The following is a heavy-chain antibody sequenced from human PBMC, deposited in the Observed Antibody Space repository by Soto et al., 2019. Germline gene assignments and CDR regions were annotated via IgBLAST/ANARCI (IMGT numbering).Heavy chain of an antibody. D-gene: IGHD6-19*01. J-gene: IGHJ4*02. CDR1: GFTFSSYG. CDR2: IWYDGSNK. CDR3: AREPKPGIAVAGANDY. V-gene: IGHV3-33*01. Sequence: HLGGSLRLSCAASGFTFSSYGMHWVRQAPGKGLEWVAVIWYDGSNKYYADSVKGRFTISRDNSKNTLYLQMNSLRAEDTAVYYCAREPKPGIAVAGANDYWGQGTLVTVSS.